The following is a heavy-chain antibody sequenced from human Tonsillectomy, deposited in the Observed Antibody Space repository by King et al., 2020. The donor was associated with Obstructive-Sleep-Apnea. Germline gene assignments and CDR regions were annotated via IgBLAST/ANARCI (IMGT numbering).Heavy chain of an antibody. Sequence: VQLVESGGGVVQPGQSLTLSCTASGFTFNNYGIHWVRQAPGKGLEWVSIISYDSNHKYYSDSVRGRFTISRDNSKNTVRLQMNSLRAEDTAVYYCAKVREFRFLLPPVENWGHGTLVAVSS. J-gene: IGHJ4*01. CDR3: AKVREFRFLLPPVEN. CDR2: ISYDSNHK. CDR1: GFTFNNYG. V-gene: IGHV3-30*18. D-gene: IGHD3-22*01.